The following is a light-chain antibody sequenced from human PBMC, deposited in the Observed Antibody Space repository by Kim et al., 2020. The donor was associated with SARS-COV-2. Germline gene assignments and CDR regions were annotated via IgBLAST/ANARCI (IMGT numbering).Light chain of an antibody. J-gene: IGLJ1*01. Sequence: QSVLTQPPSASGTPGQGATISCSGSSSNIGSNYVYLYQQLPGTAPKLLIYSNNQRPSGVPDRFSGSKSGTSAALAISGLRSEDEADYYCAAWDDSLSALYVFGTVTKVAVL. V-gene: IGLV1-47*02. CDR2: SNN. CDR1: SSNIGSNY. CDR3: AAWDDSLSALYV.